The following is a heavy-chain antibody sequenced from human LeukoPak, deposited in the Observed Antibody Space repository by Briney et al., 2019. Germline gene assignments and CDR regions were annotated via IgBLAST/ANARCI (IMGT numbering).Heavy chain of an antibody. Sequence: QPGGSLSLSCAASGFTFSSYSMNWVRQAPGKGLEWVSYISSSSSTIYYADSVKGRFTISRDNAKNSLYLQMNSLRDEDTAVYYCAFVPRTTVTTIDYWGQGTLVTVSS. CDR1: GFTFSSYS. D-gene: IGHD4-17*01. CDR3: AFVPRTTVTTIDY. V-gene: IGHV3-48*02. J-gene: IGHJ4*02. CDR2: ISSSSSTI.